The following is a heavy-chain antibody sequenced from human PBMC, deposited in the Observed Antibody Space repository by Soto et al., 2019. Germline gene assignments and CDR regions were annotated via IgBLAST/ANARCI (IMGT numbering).Heavy chain of an antibody. Sequence: QVQLVESGGGVVQPGRSLRLSCAASGFTFSSYGMHWVRQAPGKGLEWVAVIWYDGSNKYYADSVKGRFPISRDNSKNTLYLQMNSLRAEDTAVYYCARDSEHIVVVTAPDYWGQGTLVTVSS. CDR2: IWYDGSNK. CDR1: GFTFSSYG. V-gene: IGHV3-33*01. J-gene: IGHJ4*02. CDR3: ARDSEHIVVVTAPDY. D-gene: IGHD2-21*02.